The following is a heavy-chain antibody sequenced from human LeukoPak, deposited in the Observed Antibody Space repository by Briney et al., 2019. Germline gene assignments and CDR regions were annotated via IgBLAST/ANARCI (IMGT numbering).Heavy chain of an antibody. V-gene: IGHV3-23*01. CDR2: ITRSGTNT. CDR1: GITLNIFA. D-gene: IGHD3-3*01. Sequence: GGSLRLSCAASGITLNIFAMNWVRQAPGKGLEWVSAITRSGTNTFYRDSVKGRFTVSRDNSKNTLYLQMNSLRAEDTAVYYCAHQYRNDFWSGFYYWGQGTLVTVSS. J-gene: IGHJ4*02. CDR3: AHQYRNDFWSGFYY.